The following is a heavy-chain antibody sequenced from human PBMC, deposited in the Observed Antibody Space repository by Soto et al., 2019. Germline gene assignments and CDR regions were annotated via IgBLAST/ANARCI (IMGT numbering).Heavy chain of an antibody. Sequence: ASVKVSCKASGYTFTRYGISWVRQAPGQGLEWMGWISAYNGNTNYAQKLQGRVTMTTDTSTSTAYMELRSLRSDDTAVYYCASPGSPYYYYGMDVWGQGTTVTVSS. CDR1: GYTFTRYG. CDR2: ISAYNGNT. V-gene: IGHV1-18*04. J-gene: IGHJ6*02. CDR3: ASPGSPYYYYGMDV. D-gene: IGHD3-10*01.